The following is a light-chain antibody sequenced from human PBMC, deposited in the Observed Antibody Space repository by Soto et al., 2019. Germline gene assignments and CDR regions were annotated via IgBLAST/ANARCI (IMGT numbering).Light chain of an antibody. V-gene: IGKV1-5*01. CDR1: QSLSRW. J-gene: IGKJ2*01. CDR2: DVS. Sequence: DIQMTQSPSTLSASVGDRVTITCRASQSLSRWLAWYQQKPGKAPKLLISDVSNLESGVPSRFSGSGSGTEFTLPISCLQPDDFATYYCQHYNSYPYTFGQGTKLELK. CDR3: QHYNSYPYT.